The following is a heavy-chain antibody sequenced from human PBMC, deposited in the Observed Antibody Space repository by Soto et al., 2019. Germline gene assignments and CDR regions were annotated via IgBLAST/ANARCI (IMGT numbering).Heavy chain of an antibody. D-gene: IGHD1-26*01. CDR1: GYTFFSYA. Sequence: QLVQSGAEVKKPGASVKVSCQTSGYTFFSYAITWVRQAPGQGLEWMGWVSGYNGHTNYAQKFQERVTMTRDISTTTVFMEVRNLRSDATAVYYCERFLGPTSSENWFAPWGQGTLVTVSS. J-gene: IGHJ5*02. V-gene: IGHV1-18*01. CDR2: VSGYNGHT. CDR3: ERFLGPTSSENWFAP.